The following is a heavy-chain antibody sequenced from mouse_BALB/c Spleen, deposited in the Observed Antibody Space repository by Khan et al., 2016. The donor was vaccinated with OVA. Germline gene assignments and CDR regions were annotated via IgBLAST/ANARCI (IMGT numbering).Heavy chain of an antibody. D-gene: IGHD4-1*01. Sequence: EVQLQESGPGLVKPFQSLSLTCTVTGYSITSDYAWNWIRQFPGNKMEWMGCISYSGSTSYNPSLKSRISITRDKSKNQFFLQLNSVTTEDTATYYWASELGRYYAMDYWGQGTSVTVSS. CDR1: GYSITSDYA. CDR2: ISYSGST. CDR3: ASELGRYYAMDY. V-gene: IGHV3-2*02. J-gene: IGHJ4*01.